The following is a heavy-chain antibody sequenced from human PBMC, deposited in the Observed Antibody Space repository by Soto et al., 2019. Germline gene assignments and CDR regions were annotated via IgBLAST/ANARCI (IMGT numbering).Heavy chain of an antibody. CDR2: IKSKTDGGTT. CDR1: GFTFSNAW. J-gene: IGHJ6*03. D-gene: IGHD3-10*01. CDR3: TTGYGSGRSYYYYYYMDV. V-gene: IGHV3-15*01. Sequence: GSLRLSCAASGFTFSNAWMSWVRQAPGKGLEWVGRIKSKTDGGTTDYAAPVKGRFTISRDDSKNTLYLQMNSLKTEDTAVYYCTTGYGSGRSYYYYYYMDVWGKGTTVTVSS.